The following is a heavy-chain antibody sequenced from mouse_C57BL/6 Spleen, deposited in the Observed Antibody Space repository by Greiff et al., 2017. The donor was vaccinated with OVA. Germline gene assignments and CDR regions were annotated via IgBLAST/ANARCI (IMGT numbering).Heavy chain of an antibody. J-gene: IGHJ3*01. Sequence: EVQLQQSGAELVKPGASVKLSCTASGFTITNYCMHWVKQRTEQGLEWIGRIDPYDSKTKYAPKFQGKATITADTSSNTSYLQLSSLTSEYAVVYYGARSGYVFAYWGQGTLVTVSA. V-gene: IGHV14-2*01. D-gene: IGHD3-1*01. CDR3: ARSGYVFAY. CDR1: GFTITNYC. CDR2: IDPYDSKT.